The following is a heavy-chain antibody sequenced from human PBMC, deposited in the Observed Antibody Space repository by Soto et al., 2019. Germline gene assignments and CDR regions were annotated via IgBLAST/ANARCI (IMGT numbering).Heavy chain of an antibody. V-gene: IGHV2-5*02. CDR2: IYWDDDK. CDR3: AHSLGPYCSSTSCYGGLDY. D-gene: IGHD2-2*01. Sequence: QITLKESGPTLVKPTQTLTLTCTFSGFSLSTSGVGVGWIRQPPGKALEWLVLIYWDDDKRYSPSLKSRLTITKDTFKNQVVLTMTNMDPVDTATYYCAHSLGPYCSSTSCYGGLDYWGQGTLVTVSS. J-gene: IGHJ4*02. CDR1: GFSLSTSGVG.